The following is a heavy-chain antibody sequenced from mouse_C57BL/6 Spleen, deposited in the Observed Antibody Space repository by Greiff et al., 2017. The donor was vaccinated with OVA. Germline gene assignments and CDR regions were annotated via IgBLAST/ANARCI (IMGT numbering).Heavy chain of an antibody. CDR1: GYTFTSYG. V-gene: IGHV1-81*01. Sequence: VKLQESGAELARPGASVKLSCKASGYTFTSYGISWVKQRTGQGLEWIGEIYPRSGNTYYNEKFKGKATLTADKSSSTAYMELRSLTSEDSAVYFCARFSPGGNLDMDYWGQGTSVTVSS. CDR3: ARFSPGGNLDMDY. D-gene: IGHD2-1*01. J-gene: IGHJ4*01. CDR2: IYPRSGNT.